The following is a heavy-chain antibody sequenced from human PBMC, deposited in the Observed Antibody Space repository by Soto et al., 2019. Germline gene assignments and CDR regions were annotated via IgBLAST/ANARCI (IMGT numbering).Heavy chain of an antibody. CDR3: ARAIMYYFDY. CDR1: GGSISGGGSY. Sequence: KTSETLSLTCTVSGGSISGGGSYWTWIRQHPGGGLEWIGYIYYSGSTFYNPSLKSRVALSVDTSKNQFSLRLTSVTAADTAVYYCARAIMYYFDYWGQGTLVTVSS. D-gene: IGHD3-16*01. J-gene: IGHJ4*02. V-gene: IGHV4-31*03. CDR2: IYYSGST.